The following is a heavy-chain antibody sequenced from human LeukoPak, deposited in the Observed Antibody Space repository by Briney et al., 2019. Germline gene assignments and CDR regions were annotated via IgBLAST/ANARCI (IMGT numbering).Heavy chain of an antibody. V-gene: IGHV1-69*04. Sequence: ASVKVSCKASGGTFSSYAISWVRQAPGQGLEWMGRIIPILGIANYAQKFQGRVTITADKSTSTAYMELSSLRSEDTAVYYCARDGRNYGGNFRDYWGQGTLVTVSS. CDR2: IIPILGIA. D-gene: IGHD4-23*01. CDR1: GGTFSSYA. J-gene: IGHJ4*02. CDR3: ARDGRNYGGNFRDY.